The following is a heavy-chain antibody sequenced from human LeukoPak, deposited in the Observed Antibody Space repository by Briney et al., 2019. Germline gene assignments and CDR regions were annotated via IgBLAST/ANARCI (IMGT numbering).Heavy chain of an antibody. CDR1: GYTLTELS. CDR3: ATGGYCSSTSCYYSRYYYYGMDV. J-gene: IGHJ6*02. CDR2: FDPEDGET. V-gene: IGHV1-24*01. Sequence: ASVKVSCKVPGYTLTELSMHWVRQAPGKGLEWMGGFDPEDGETIYAQKFQGRVTMTEDTSTDTAYMELSSLRSEDTAVYYCATGGYCSSTSCYYSRYYYYGMDVWGQGTTVTVSS. D-gene: IGHD2-2*01.